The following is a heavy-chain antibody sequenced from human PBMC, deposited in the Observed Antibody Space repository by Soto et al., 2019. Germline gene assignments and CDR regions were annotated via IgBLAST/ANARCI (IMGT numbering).Heavy chain of an antibody. CDR2: IYWDDDK. CDR1: GFSLSTTSVS. V-gene: IGHV2-5*02. Sequence: QITLKESGPTLVKPTQTLTLTCTFSGFSLSTTSVSVGWIRQPPGKALEWLALIYWDDDKLYSPSLKNRLTITKDTSKNQVVLTMTNMEPVDTGTYFCTHVLGYCGGGICYHSENYMDVWGEGTTVTVSS. CDR3: THVLGYCGGGICYHSENYMDV. D-gene: IGHD2-15*01. J-gene: IGHJ6*03.